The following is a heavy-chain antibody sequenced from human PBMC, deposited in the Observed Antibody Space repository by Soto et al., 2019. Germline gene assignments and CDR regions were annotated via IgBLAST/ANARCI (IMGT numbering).Heavy chain of an antibody. J-gene: IGHJ4*02. V-gene: IGHV4-59*01. Sequence: LCLTCTVSGGSISSYYWSWIRQPPGKGLEWIGYIYYSGSTNYNPSLKSRVTISVDTSKNQFSLKLSSVTAADTAVYDCARAVATRSIDYWGQGNLVTVSA. D-gene: IGHD6-6*01. CDR1: GGSISSYY. CDR3: ARAVATRSIDY. CDR2: IYYSGST.